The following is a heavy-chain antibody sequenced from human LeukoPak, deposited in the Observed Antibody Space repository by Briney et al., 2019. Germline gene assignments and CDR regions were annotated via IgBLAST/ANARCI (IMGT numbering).Heavy chain of an antibody. CDR3: AKDRVPAAIRAEYFQH. J-gene: IGHJ1*01. CDR2: ISYNGGSA. Sequence: PGGSLRLSCVASGFTFSNYAVNWVRQAPGKGLEWVSCISYNGGSAHYADSVKGRFTISRDNSKNTLYLQMNSLRAEDTAVYYCAKDRVPAAIRAEYFQHWGQGTLVTVSS. V-gene: IGHV3-23*01. CDR1: GFTFSNYA. D-gene: IGHD2-2*02.